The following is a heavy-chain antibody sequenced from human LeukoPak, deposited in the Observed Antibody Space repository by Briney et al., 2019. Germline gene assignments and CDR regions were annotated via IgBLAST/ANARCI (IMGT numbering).Heavy chain of an antibody. CDR2: MNPNSGNT. J-gene: IGHJ4*02. D-gene: IGHD3-10*01. CDR3: ARRFSGSGSPITY. CDR1: GHTFTSYD. V-gene: IGHV1-8*01. Sequence: ASVKLSCKASGHTFTSYDTNPGRQATGHGLEWMGWMNPNSGNTGYAQKLQGRVTMTRNTSISTAYMELSSLRSEDTAVYYCARRFSGSGSPITYWGQGTLVTVSS.